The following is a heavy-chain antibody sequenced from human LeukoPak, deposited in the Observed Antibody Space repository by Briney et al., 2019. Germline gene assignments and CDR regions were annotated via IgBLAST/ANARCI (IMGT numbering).Heavy chain of an antibody. CDR2: ISGSGGST. J-gene: IGHJ6*02. V-gene: IGHV3-23*01. CDR3: ARERGPPHYYGMDV. Sequence: GGSLRLSCAASGFTFSSYAMSWVRQAPGKGLEWVSAISGSGGSTYYADSVKGRFTISRDNSKNTLYLQMNSLRAEDTAVYYCARERGPPHYYGMDVWGQGTTVTVSS. CDR1: GFTFSSYA.